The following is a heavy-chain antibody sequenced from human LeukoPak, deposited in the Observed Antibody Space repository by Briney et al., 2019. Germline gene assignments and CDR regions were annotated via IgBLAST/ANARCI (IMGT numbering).Heavy chain of an antibody. J-gene: IGHJ4*02. V-gene: IGHV1-2*02. D-gene: IGHD2-21*02. Sequence: GASVKVSCKASGYTFTGYYMHWGRQGPGQGIEWMGGINPNSGGTDYAQEFQVRVTITRETSISTAYMELSRLGSDDTAVYYCARLVVVTASIDYWGQGTLVTVSS. CDR1: GYTFTGYY. CDR3: ARLVVVTASIDY. CDR2: INPNSGGT.